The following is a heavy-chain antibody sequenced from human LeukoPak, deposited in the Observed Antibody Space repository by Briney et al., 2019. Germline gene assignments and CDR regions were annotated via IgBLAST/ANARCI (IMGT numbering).Heavy chain of an antibody. Sequence: PRGSLRLSCAASGFTFTTYEMTRVRQAPGQGLECVSYLSSSGSTIYYADSVKGRFTISIDNAKNSLYLHMNSLRAEDTALYYCVRFLATVTTPYFDYWGQGTLVTVSS. CDR3: VRFLATVTTPYFDY. V-gene: IGHV3-48*03. CDR2: LSSSGSTI. J-gene: IGHJ4*02. D-gene: IGHD4-17*01. CDR1: GFTFTTYE.